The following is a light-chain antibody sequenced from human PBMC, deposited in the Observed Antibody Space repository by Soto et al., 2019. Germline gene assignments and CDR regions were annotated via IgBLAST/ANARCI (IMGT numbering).Light chain of an antibody. CDR2: WAS. Sequence: DIVMTQSPDSLAVSLGERATINCKSSQSVLYSSNNKNYLAWYQQKPGQPPKLLIYWASTRESGVPDRFSGSGSGTDFTLTISILQAEDEAVYYCQQYYSTPPTFGQGTKLEIK. CDR1: QSVLYSSNNKNY. CDR3: QQYYSTPPT. J-gene: IGKJ2*01. V-gene: IGKV4-1*01.